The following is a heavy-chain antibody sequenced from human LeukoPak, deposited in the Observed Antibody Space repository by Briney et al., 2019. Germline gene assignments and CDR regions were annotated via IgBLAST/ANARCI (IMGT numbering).Heavy chain of an antibody. J-gene: IGHJ5*02. D-gene: IGHD3-16*01. Sequence: SETLSLTCAVSGYSVGSACYWVWIRQPPGKGLEWLGTISHNGNAYYNPSLKSRLTMSVDTSKNQFSLNLNSVTAADTAVYFCARDPNWDSWFDPWGQGALVTVSS. CDR3: ARDPNWDSWFDP. V-gene: IGHV4-38-2*01. CDR1: GYSVGSACY. CDR2: ISHNGNA.